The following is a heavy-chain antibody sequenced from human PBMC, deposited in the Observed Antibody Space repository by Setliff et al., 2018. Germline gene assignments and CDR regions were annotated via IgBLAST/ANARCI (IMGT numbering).Heavy chain of an antibody. CDR1: GGSFSGYY. Sequence: SETLSLTCAVYGGSFSGYYWSWIRQPPGKGLEWIGEIIHSGSTYYNPSLKSRVTISVDTSKNQFSLKLSSVTAADTAVYYCARRRWLQFYYYYGMDVWGQGTTVTVSS. V-gene: IGHV4-34*12. J-gene: IGHJ6*02. CDR3: ARRRWLQFYYYYGMDV. D-gene: IGHD4-4*01. CDR2: IIHSGST.